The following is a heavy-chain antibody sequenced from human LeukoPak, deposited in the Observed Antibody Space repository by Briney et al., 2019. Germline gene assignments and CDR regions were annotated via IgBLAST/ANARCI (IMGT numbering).Heavy chain of an antibody. V-gene: IGHV1-18*01. CDR3: ARSSLAVAGSLFDY. J-gene: IGHJ4*02. CDR1: GYTFTSYG. CDR2: ISTYNGNT. D-gene: IGHD6-19*01. Sequence: ASVKVSCKASGYTFTSYGISWVRQAPGQGLEWMGWISTYNGNTHYAQKLQGRVTMTTDTSTSTAYMELRSLRSDDTAVYYCARSSLAVAGSLFDYWGQGTLVTVSS.